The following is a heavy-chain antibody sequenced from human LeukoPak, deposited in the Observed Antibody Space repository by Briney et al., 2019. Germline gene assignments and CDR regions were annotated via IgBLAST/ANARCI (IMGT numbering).Heavy chain of an antibody. CDR2: IIPIFGTA. Sequence: SVTVSCKASGGTFSSYAISWVRQAPGQGLEWMGGIIPIFGTANYAQKLQGRVTMTTDTSTSTAYMELGSLRSDDTAVYYCAAHNQMDAFDIWGQGTMVTVSS. V-gene: IGHV1-69*05. CDR3: AAHNQMDAFDI. CDR1: GGTFSSYA. J-gene: IGHJ3*02.